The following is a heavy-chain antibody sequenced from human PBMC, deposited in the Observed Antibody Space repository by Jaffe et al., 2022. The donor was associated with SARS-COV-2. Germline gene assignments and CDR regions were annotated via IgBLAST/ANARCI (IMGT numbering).Heavy chain of an antibody. Sequence: QVQLQESGPGLVKPSETLSLTCTVSDDSISSYYWNWIRQPPGQGLEWIGYIFYTGASKYDPSLKSRVTMSVDTSKNQFSLKLSSVTAADTAVYYCARWGERHNSGSHVRAFDIWGQGTMVTVSS. J-gene: IGHJ3*02. D-gene: IGHD3-10*01. CDR2: IFYTGAS. CDR1: DDSISSYY. CDR3: ARWGERHNSGSHVRAFDI. V-gene: IGHV4-59*01.